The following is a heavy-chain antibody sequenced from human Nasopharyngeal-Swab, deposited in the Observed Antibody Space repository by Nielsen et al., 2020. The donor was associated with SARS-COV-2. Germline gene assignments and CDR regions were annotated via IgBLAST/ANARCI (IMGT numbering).Heavy chain of an antibody. Sequence: GGSLRLSFAASGFTFSSYGMHWVRQAPGKGLEWVAVISYDGSNKYYADSVKGRFTISRDNAKNSLYLQMNSLRAEDTAVYYCARDFGYYDSSGPYWGQGTLVTVSS. J-gene: IGHJ4*02. CDR1: GFTFSSYG. D-gene: IGHD3-22*01. CDR3: ARDFGYYDSSGPY. CDR2: ISYDGSNK. V-gene: IGHV3-30*03.